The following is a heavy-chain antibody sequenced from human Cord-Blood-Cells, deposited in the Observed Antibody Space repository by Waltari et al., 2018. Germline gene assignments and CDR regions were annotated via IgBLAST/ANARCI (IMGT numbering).Heavy chain of an antibody. CDR1: GGTFSSSA. CDR3: VLEINNGAYDFDY. J-gene: IGHJ4*02. Sequence: QVQLVQSGAEVKKPGSSVKVSCKASGGTFSSSAISWVRQAPGQGLEWMGGIIPIFGTANYAQKFQGRVTITADKSTSTAYMELSSLRSEDTAVYYWVLEINNGAYDFDYWGQGTLVTVSS. V-gene: IGHV1-69*06. CDR2: IIPIFGTA. D-gene: IGHD1-26*01.